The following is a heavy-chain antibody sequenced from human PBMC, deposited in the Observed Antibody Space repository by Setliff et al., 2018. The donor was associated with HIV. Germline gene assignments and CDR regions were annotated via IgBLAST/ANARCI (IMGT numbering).Heavy chain of an antibody. Sequence: PGGSLGLSCAASGFSFNTYTMSWVRQAPGKGLEWVGRIKSKTDGETEDYAAPVKGRFTISRDDSRSTLYLQMNSLKTEDTAVYYCTTGTRLVDWGQGALVTVSS. CDR1: GFSFNTYT. J-gene: IGHJ4*02. V-gene: IGHV3-15*01. D-gene: IGHD2-21*01. CDR2: IKSKTDGETE. CDR3: TTGTRLVD.